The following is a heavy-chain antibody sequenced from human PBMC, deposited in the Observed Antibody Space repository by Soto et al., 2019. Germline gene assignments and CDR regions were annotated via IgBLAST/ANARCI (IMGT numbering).Heavy chain of an antibody. Sequence: GGSLRLSCAASGFTFSSYAMHWVRQAPGKGLEWVAVISYDGSNKYYADSVKGRFTISRDNSKDTLYLQMNSLRAEDTAVYYCARSNYGGRVYYYGMDVWGQGTRVAVSS. CDR3: ARSNYGGRVYYYGMDV. D-gene: IGHD4-17*01. J-gene: IGHJ6*01. CDR1: GFTFSSYA. V-gene: IGHV3-30-3*01. CDR2: ISYDGSNK.